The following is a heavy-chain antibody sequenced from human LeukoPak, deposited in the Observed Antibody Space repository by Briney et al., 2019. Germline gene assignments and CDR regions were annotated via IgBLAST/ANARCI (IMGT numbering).Heavy chain of an antibody. Sequence: SGTLSLTCTVSGGSISSDYWSWIRQPPGKGLEWIGYIYYSGSTNYNPSLKSRVTISVDTSKNQFSLKLSSVTAADTAVYYCARGRGYYQDYWGQGTLVTVSS. CDR1: GGSISSDY. CDR3: ARGRGYYQDY. CDR2: IYYSGST. D-gene: IGHD3-22*01. J-gene: IGHJ4*02. V-gene: IGHV4-59*12.